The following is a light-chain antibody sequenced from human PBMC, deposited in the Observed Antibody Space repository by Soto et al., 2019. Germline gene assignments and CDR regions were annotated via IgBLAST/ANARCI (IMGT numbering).Light chain of an antibody. CDR3: CSYAGSTTLYV. J-gene: IGLJ1*01. V-gene: IGLV2-23*01. CDR2: EAF. CDR1: SSDVGSYNL. Sequence: QSALTQPASVSGPPGQSITISCTGTSSDVGSYNLVSWYQQHPGTAPKLMIYEAFKRPSGVSNRFSGSKSGDTASLTISGLQAEDEADYYCCSYAGSTTLYVFGTGTKLTVL.